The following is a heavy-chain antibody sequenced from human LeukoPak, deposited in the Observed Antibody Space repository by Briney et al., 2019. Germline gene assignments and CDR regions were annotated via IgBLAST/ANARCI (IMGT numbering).Heavy chain of an antibody. J-gene: IGHJ4*02. V-gene: IGHV1-2*02. CDR2: INPKSGGA. D-gene: IGHD1-26*01. Sequence: GASVKVSCQASGYTFTDYYMHWVRQALGQRLEWMGWINPKSGGAKFAQKFQGRVTLTRDTSISTAYVELSSLRSDDTAVYYCARQYSGYYLYFDYWGQGSLVTVSS. CDR3: ARQYSGYYLYFDY. CDR1: GYTFTDYY.